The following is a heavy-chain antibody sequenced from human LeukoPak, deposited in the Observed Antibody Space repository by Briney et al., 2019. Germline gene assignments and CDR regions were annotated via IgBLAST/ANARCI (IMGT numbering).Heavy chain of an antibody. Sequence: GASVKVSCKASGYTFTSYAMHWVRQAPGQRLEWMGWINAGNGNTKYSQKFQGRVTITRDTSASTAYMELSSLRSEDTAVYYCARGLWSRVNWFDPWGQGTLVTVSS. J-gene: IGHJ5*02. CDR1: GYTFTSYA. D-gene: IGHD5-18*01. CDR3: ARGLWSRVNWFDP. V-gene: IGHV1-3*01. CDR2: INAGNGNT.